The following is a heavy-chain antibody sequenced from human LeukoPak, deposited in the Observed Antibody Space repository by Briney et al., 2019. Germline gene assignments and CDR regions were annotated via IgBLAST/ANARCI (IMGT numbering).Heavy chain of an antibody. D-gene: IGHD3-10*01. CDR2: IWYDGSNK. CDR1: GFTFSSYG. J-gene: IGHJ4*02. CDR3: ARDPGESEYYFDY. Sequence: GGSLRLSCAASGFTFSSYGMHLVRQAPGKGLEWVAVIWYDGSNKYYADSVKGRFTISRDNSKNTLYLQMNSLRAEDTAVYYCARDPGESEYYFDYWGQGTLVTVSS. V-gene: IGHV3-33*01.